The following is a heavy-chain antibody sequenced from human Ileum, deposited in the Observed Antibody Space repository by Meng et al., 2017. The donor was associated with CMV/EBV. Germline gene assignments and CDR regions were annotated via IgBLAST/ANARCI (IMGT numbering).Heavy chain of an antibody. D-gene: IGHD1-26*01. CDR3: AKGCIVINYYGLDV. V-gene: IGHV3-9*01. Sequence: GGSLRLSCAASGFTIKEYAMHWVRQAPGKGLEWVSGIGCNSDGIDYADSVKGRFTISRDNAKNSLYLQMDFLRTEDTALYYCAKGCIVINYYGLDVWGQGTTVTVSS. CDR1: GFTIKEYA. CDR2: IGCNSDGI. J-gene: IGHJ6*02.